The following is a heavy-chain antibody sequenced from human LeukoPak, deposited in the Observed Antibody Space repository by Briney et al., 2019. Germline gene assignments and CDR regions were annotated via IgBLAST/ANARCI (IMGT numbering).Heavy chain of an antibody. CDR1: GGSITSYY. D-gene: IGHD4-17*01. J-gene: IGHJ4*02. V-gene: IGHV4-59*01. CDR2: IYSSGST. Sequence: KPSETLSLTCTVSGGSITSYYWSWIRQPPGKGLEWIGYIYSSGSTNYNPSLKSRVAMSLDTSKNQLSLHLSSVTAADTAMYYCAKERGMTTSNYFDYWGQGTPVTVSS. CDR3: AKERGMTTSNYFDY.